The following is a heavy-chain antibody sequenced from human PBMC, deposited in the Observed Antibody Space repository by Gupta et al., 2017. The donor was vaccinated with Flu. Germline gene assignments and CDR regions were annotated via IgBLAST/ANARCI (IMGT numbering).Heavy chain of an antibody. J-gene: IGHJ4*02. V-gene: IGHV4-34*01. CDR1: GGSFSGYY. CDR3: ARGLPVYSCYFDY. CDR2: INHSGRT. Sequence: QVQLQQWGAGLLKPSETLSLTCAVYGGSFSGYYWSWIRQPPGKGLEWIGEINHSGRTNYNPSLKSRVTISVDTSKNQFSLKLSSVTAADTAVYYCARGLPVYSCYFDYGGQGTLVTVSS. D-gene: IGHD2-8*01.